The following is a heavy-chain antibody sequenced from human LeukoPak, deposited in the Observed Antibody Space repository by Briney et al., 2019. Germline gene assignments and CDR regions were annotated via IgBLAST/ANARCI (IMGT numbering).Heavy chain of an antibody. CDR3: ARDRRSRRGFGESGYYYYYYMDV. J-gene: IGHJ6*03. CDR1: GGSISSYY. Sequence: PSETLSLTCTVSGGSISSYYWSWIRQPAGKGLEWIGRIYTSGSTNYNPSLKSRVTISVDTSKNQFSLKLSSVTAADTAVYYCARDRRSRRGFGESGYYYYYYMDVWGKGTTVTVSS. V-gene: IGHV4-4*07. CDR2: IYTSGST. D-gene: IGHD3-10*01.